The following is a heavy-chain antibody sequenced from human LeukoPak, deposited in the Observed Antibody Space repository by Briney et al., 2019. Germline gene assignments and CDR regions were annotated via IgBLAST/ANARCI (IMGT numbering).Heavy chain of an antibody. J-gene: IGHJ4*02. CDR2: ISGSGGST. Sequence: PGGSLRLSCAASGFTFTSYAMSWVRQAPGKGLEWVSTISGSGGSTYYADSVKGRFTISRDNSKNTLYLQMNSLRAKDTALYYCARGYCSGGSCWYFDHWGQGALVTVSS. D-gene: IGHD2-15*01. V-gene: IGHV3-23*01. CDR3: ARGYCSGGSCWYFDH. CDR1: GFTFTSYA.